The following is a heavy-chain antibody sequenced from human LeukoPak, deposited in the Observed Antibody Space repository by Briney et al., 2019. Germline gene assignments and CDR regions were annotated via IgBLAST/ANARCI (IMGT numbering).Heavy chain of an antibody. D-gene: IGHD1-20*01. CDR1: GFSLSTSGVG. V-gene: IGHV2-5*01. CDR2: IYWNDDK. J-gene: IGHJ5*02. CDR3: AHRRNWNPDINWFDP. Sequence: SGPTLVDPTQTLTLTCTFSGFSLSTSGVGVGWIRQPPGKALEWLALIYWNDDKRYSPSLKSRLTITKDTSKNQVVLTMTNMDLVDTATYYCAHRRNWNPDINWFDPWGQGTLVTVSS.